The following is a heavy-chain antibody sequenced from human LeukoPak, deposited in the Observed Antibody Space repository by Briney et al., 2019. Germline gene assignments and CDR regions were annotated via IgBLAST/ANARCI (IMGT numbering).Heavy chain of an antibody. CDR2: ISSSSSYI. V-gene: IGHV3-21*01. CDR3: ARVSVQLWLIDY. D-gene: IGHD5-18*01. CDR1: GFTFSSYS. Sequence: GGSLRLSCAASGFTFSSYSMNWVRQAPGKGLEWVSSISSSSSYIYYADSVKGRFTISRDNAKNSLYLQMNSLRAEDTAVYYCARVSVQLWLIDYWGQGTLATVSS. J-gene: IGHJ4*02.